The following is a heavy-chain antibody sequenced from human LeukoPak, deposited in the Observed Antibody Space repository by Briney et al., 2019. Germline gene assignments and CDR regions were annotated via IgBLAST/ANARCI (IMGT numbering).Heavy chain of an antibody. Sequence: PSETLSLTCTVSGGSISSYFRSWIRPPARKGLAGIGRIYTSGSTNYNPSLKSRVTMSVDTSKNQFSLKLSSVTAADTAVYYCARDDCGGDCYYNYYFDYWGQGTLVTVSS. CDR2: IYTSGST. V-gene: IGHV4-4*07. CDR1: GGSISSYF. D-gene: IGHD2-21*02. CDR3: ARDDCGGDCYYNYYFDY. J-gene: IGHJ4*02.